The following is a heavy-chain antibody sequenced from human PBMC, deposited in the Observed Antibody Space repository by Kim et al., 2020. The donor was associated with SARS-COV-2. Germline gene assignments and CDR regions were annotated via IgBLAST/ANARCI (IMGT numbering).Heavy chain of an antibody. D-gene: IGHD3-16*02. CDR3: ARDNVWGSYRFDY. Sequence: YVDSVKGRFTSSRDNAKNSLYLQMNSLRAEDTAVYYCARDNVWGSYRFDYWGQGTLVTVSS. J-gene: IGHJ4*01. V-gene: IGHV3-7*01.